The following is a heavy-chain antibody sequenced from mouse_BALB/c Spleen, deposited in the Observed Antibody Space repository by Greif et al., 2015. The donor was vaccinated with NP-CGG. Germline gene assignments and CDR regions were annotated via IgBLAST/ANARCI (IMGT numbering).Heavy chain of an antibody. J-gene: IGHJ2*01. CDR3: ARKGTTVVDYFDY. D-gene: IGHD1-1*01. CDR1: GYTFTSYW. CDR2: INPSTGYT. Sequence: QVQLKQSGAELAKPGASVKMSCKASGYTFTSYWMHWVKQRPGQGLEWIGYINPSTGYTEYNQKFKDKATLTADKSSSTAYMQLSSLSSEDSAVYYCARKGTTVVDYFDYWGQDTTLTVSS. V-gene: IGHV1-7*01.